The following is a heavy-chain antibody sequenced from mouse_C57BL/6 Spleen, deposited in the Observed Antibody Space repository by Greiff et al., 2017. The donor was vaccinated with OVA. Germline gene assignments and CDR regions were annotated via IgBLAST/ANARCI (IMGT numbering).Heavy chain of an antibody. J-gene: IGHJ3*01. CDR1: GYTFTTYP. D-gene: IGHD2-2*01. CDR3: ARRDGYDGFWFAY. CDR2: FHPYNDDT. V-gene: IGHV1-47*01. Sequence: VHLVESGAELVKPGASVKMSCKASGYTFTTYPIEWMKQNHGKSLEWIGNFHPYNDDTKYNEKFKGKATLTVEKSSSTVYLELSRLTSDDSAVYYCARRDGYDGFWFAYWGQGTLVTVSA.